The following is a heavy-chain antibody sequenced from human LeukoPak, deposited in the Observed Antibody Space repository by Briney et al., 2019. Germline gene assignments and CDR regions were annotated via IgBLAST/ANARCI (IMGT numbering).Heavy chain of an antibody. J-gene: IGHJ4*02. CDR2: IGGSGGST. D-gene: IGHD6-19*01. CDR3: ARGLDSSGWYVGPDY. CDR1: GFTFSSYG. V-gene: IGHV3-23*01. Sequence: PGGSLRLSCAASGFTFSSYGMSWVRQAPGKGLEWVSAIGGSGGSTYYADSVKGRFTISRDNAKNSLYLQMNSLRAEDTAVYYCARGLDSSGWYVGPDYWGQGTLVTVSS.